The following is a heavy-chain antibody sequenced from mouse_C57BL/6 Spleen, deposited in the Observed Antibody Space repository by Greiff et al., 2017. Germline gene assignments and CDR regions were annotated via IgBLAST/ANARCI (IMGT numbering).Heavy chain of an antibody. D-gene: IGHD2-5*01. CDR1: GFILSSYG. CDR3: ARQGDNNYGFDY. CDR2: ISGGGSYT. V-gene: IGHV5-6*01. Sequence: EVKLVESGGDLVKPGGSLKLSCAASGFILSSYGMSWVRQTPDKRLEWVATISGGGSYTYYPDSVKGRVTISRDNAKNTLYLQMNSLESEDTAMDCCARQGDNNYGFDYWGQGTTLTVSS. J-gene: IGHJ2*01.